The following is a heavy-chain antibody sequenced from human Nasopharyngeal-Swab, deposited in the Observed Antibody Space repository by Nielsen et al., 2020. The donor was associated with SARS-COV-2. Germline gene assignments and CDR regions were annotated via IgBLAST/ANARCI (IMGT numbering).Heavy chain of an antibody. CDR3: ATSHLGYYFGLDV. V-gene: IGHV3-9*01. CDR2: ISWKSDII. CDR1: GFTFDDYA. Sequence: SLKISCAAPGFTFDDYAMHWVRQGPGKGLEWVSGISWKSDIIGYADSVKGRFTISRDNGKNSLYLQMNSLKSEDTALYYCATSHLGYYFGLDVWGQGTTVTVSS. J-gene: IGHJ6*02.